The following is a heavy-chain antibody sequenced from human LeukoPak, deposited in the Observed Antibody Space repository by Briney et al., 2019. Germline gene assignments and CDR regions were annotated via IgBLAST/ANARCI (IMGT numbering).Heavy chain of an antibody. J-gene: IGHJ6*03. D-gene: IGHD3-10*01. V-gene: IGHV4-61*02. CDR1: GGSISSGSYY. Sequence: SQTLSLTCTVSGGSISSGSYYWNWIRQPAGKGLEWIGRIYTSGSTNYNPSLKSRVTISVDTSKNQFSLKLSSVTAADTAVYYCARAVGSGSFQTYYYYMDVWGKGTTVTISS. CDR3: ARAVGSGSFQTYYYYMDV. CDR2: IYTSGST.